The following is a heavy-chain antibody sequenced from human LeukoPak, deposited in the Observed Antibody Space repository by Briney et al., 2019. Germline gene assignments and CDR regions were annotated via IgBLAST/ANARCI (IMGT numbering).Heavy chain of an antibody. CDR3: AKDPGGSGWPYYFDY. Sequence: GGSLRLSCAASGFTFDDYAMHWVRQAPGKGLEWVSGISWNSGSIGYADSVKGRFTISRDNAKNSLYLQVNSLRAEDTALYYCAKDPGGSGWPYYFDYWGQGTLVTVSS. V-gene: IGHV3-9*01. CDR1: GFTFDDYA. CDR2: ISWNSGSI. J-gene: IGHJ4*02. D-gene: IGHD6-19*01.